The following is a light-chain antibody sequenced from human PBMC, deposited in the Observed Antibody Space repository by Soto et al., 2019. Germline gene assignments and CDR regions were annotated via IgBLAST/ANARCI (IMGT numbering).Light chain of an antibody. CDR1: QSIWIW. V-gene: IGKV1-5*03. J-gene: IGKJ2*01. Sequence: DIQMTQSPSTLSASVGDRVTITCRGCQSIWIWLAWYQQKPGAAPKLLIYEASTLESGVPSRFSGSRSGTEFTLTVSSLQPDDFATDCCQPYTDRFPYTVGRGPKLEIK. CDR2: EAS. CDR3: QPYTDRFPYT.